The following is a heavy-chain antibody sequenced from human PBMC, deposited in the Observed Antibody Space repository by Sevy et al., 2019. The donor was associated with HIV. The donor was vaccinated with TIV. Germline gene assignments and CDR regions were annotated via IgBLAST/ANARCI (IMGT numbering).Heavy chain of an antibody. V-gene: IGHV3-30*02. J-gene: IGHJ4*02. CDR1: GFTFSSYG. Sequence: GGSLRLSCAASGFTFSSYGMYWVRQAPGKGLEWVTFIRQDEGVKYYVDSVKGRFTISRDNSRNMVFLQINSLRAEDTAVYYCTKARTNLYEYGASGFESWGQGTLVTVSS. CDR3: TKARTNLYEYGASGFES. CDR2: IRQDEGVK. D-gene: IGHD3-10*01.